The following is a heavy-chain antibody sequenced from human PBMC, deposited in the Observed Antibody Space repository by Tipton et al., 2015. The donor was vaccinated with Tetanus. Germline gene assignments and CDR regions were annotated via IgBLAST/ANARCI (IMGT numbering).Heavy chain of an antibody. CDR2: IYYSGSA. CDR1: GGSISAFY. D-gene: IGHD3-22*01. Sequence: TLSLTCSISGGSISAFYWSWIRQPPGKGLEWIGHIYYSGSANYNPSLKTRLTISMDTSNDQPSLRLTSVTAADTAIYYCARFSYDSGGFYSFFDHWGRGTLVTVSS. V-gene: IGHV4-59*01. CDR3: ARFSYDSGGFYSFFDH. J-gene: IGHJ4*02.